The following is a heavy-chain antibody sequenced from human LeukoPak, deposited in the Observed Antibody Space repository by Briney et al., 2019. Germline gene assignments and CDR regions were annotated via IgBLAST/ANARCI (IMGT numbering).Heavy chain of an antibody. CDR1: GFTVSSNY. CDR3: TSKSMIRGVKRVEYYFDY. Sequence: GGSLRLSCAASGFTVSSNYMSWVRQAPGKGLEWVSVIYSGGSTYYADSVKGRFTISRDNSKNTLYLQMNSLRAEDTAVYYCTSKSMIRGVKRVEYYFDYWGQGTLVTVSS. D-gene: IGHD3-10*01. J-gene: IGHJ4*02. CDR2: IYSGGST. V-gene: IGHV3-53*01.